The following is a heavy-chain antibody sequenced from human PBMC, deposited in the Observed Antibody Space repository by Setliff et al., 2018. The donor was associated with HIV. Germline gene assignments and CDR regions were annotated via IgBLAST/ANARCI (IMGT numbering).Heavy chain of an antibody. D-gene: IGHD2-8*02. J-gene: IGHJ3*01. Sequence: PSETLSLTCTVSGGSINIGSFYWSWIRQPAGKGPEWLGHVYTSGNTYYDPSLASRVAISVDTSRNQFSLRLSSVTAADTAVYYCARAPTGVTNAFDVWGQGTMVTVSS. CDR3: ARAPTGVTNAFDV. CDR1: GGSINIGSFY. V-gene: IGHV4-61*09. CDR2: VYTSGNT.